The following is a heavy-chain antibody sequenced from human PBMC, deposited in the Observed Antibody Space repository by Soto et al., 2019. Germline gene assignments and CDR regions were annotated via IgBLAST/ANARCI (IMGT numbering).Heavy chain of an antibody. J-gene: IGHJ4*02. CDR1: GFTFSSYW. Sequence: EVQLVESGGGLVQPGGSLRLSCAASGFTFSSYWMSWVRQAPGKGLEWVANIKEDGSEKYYVDSVKGRFTISRDNAKNSLYLQMNSLRAEDTAVYYCARATGADKEDYWGQGILVTVSS. CDR3: ARATGADKEDY. D-gene: IGHD3-10*01. CDR2: IKEDGSEK. V-gene: IGHV3-7*04.